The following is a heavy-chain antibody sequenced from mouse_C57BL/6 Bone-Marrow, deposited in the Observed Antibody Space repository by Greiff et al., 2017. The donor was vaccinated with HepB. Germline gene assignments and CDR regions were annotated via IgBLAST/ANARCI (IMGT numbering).Heavy chain of an antibody. CDR2: IYPRSGNT. V-gene: IGHV1-81*01. CDR3: ARLTGTQYFDV. J-gene: IGHJ1*03. CDR1: SYTFTSYG. D-gene: IGHD4-1*01. Sequence: QVQLQQSGAELARPGALVKLSCKASSYTFTSYGISWVKQRTGQGLEWIGEIYPRSGNTYYNEKFKDKATLTVDKSSSTAYMQLSSLTSEDSAVYYCARLTGTQYFDVWGTGTTVTVSS.